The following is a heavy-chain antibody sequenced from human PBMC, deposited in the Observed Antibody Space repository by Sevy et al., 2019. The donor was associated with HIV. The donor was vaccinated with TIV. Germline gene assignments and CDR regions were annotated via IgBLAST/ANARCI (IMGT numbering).Heavy chain of an antibody. D-gene: IGHD2-21*02. CDR3: AREVFCGGDCYSPQLDY. CDR1: GFTFSSYA. V-gene: IGHV3-30-3*01. CDR2: ISYDGSNK. Sequence: GGSLRLSCAASGFTFSSYAMRWVRQAPGKGLEWVAVISYDGSNKYYADSVKGRFTISRDNSKNTLYLQMNSLRAEDTAVYYCAREVFCGGDCYSPQLDYWGQGTLVTVSS. J-gene: IGHJ4*02.